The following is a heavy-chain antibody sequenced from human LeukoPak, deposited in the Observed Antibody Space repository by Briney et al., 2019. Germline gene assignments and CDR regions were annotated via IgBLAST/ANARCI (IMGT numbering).Heavy chain of an antibody. CDR1: GGSIGSYY. CDR2: IHYSGST. CDR3: ARDGVAGGFDY. J-gene: IGHJ4*02. Sequence: SETLSLTCTVSGGSIGSYYWNWIRHAPGKGLEWIGYIHYSGSTNHNSSLKSRVTISVDTSNNQYSLKLSSVTAADTAVYYCARDGVAGGFDYWGQGTLVTVSS. D-gene: IGHD6-19*01. V-gene: IGHV4-59*01.